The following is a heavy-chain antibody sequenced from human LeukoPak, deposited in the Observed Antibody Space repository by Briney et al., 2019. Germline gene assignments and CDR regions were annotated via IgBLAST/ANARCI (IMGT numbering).Heavy chain of an antibody. CDR3: ARGMTTVVTPGVY. V-gene: IGHV1-2*02. D-gene: IGHD4-23*01. CDR2: INPNSGGT. CDR1: GYTFTGYY. Sequence: GASVKVSCKASGYTFTGYYMHWVRQAPGQGLEWMGWINPNSGGTTYAQKFQGRVTMTRDTSISTAYMQLSRLRSDDTAVYYCARGMTTVVTPGVYWGQGTLVTVSS. J-gene: IGHJ4*02.